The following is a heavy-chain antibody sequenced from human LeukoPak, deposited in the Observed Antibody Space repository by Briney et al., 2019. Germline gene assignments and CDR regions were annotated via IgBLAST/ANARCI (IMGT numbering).Heavy chain of an antibody. D-gene: IGHD1-26*01. V-gene: IGHV1-18*01. CDR3: ARDRVGAIFDY. CDR2: ISAYNGNT. J-gene: IGHJ4*02. Sequence: ASVKVSCKASGYTFTSYDINWVRQATGQGLEWMGWISAYNGNTNYAQKLQGRVTMTTDTSTSTAYMELRSLRSDDTAVYYCARDRVGAIFDYWGQGTLVTVSS. CDR1: GYTFTSYD.